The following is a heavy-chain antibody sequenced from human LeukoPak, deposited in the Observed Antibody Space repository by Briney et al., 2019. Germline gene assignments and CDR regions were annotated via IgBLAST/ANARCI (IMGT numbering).Heavy chain of an antibody. CDR1: GGTFSNYV. D-gene: IGHD4-17*01. J-gene: IGHJ4*02. CDR3: ARGRTVTRTFDY. Sequence: ASVKVSCKASGGTFSNYVISWVRQAPGQRLEWMGWINAGNGNTKYSQKFQGRVTITRDTSASTAYMELSSLRSEDTAVYYCARGRTVTRTFDYWGQGTLVTVSS. CDR2: INAGNGNT. V-gene: IGHV1-3*01.